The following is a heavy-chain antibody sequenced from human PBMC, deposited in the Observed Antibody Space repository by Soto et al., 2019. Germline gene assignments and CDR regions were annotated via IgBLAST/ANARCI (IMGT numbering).Heavy chain of an antibody. CDR2: IYYSGST. Sequence: SETLSLTCTVSGGSISSSSYYWGWIRQPPGKGLEWIGSIYYSGSTYYNPSLKSRVTISVDTSKNQFSLKLSSVTAADTAVYYCARNLPSDYDDSSGYLGYGMDVWGQGNTVTVS. D-gene: IGHD3-22*01. V-gene: IGHV4-39*01. CDR1: GGSISSSSYY. CDR3: ARNLPSDYDDSSGYLGYGMDV. J-gene: IGHJ6*02.